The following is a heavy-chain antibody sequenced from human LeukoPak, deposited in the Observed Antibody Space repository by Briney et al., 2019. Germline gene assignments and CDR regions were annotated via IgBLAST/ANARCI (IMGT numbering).Heavy chain of an antibody. CDR3: AKCSTMISSKYYFDY. J-gene: IGHJ4*02. CDR2: ISGGGVST. V-gene: IGHV3-23*01. Sequence: GGSLRLSCAASGFTFSSYAMSWVRQAPGKGLEWVSAISGGGVSTYYADSVKGRFTISRDNSKNTLYLQMNSLRAEDTAVYYCAKCSTMISSKYYFDYWGQGTLVTVSS. CDR1: GFTFSSYA. D-gene: IGHD3-22*01.